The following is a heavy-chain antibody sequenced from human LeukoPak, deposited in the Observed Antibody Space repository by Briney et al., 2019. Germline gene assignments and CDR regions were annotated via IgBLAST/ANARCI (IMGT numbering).Heavy chain of an antibody. CDR2: IYHSGST. D-gene: IGHD3-22*01. V-gene: IGHV4-39*07. CDR3: AIYDSSGYYPFDY. J-gene: IGHJ4*02. Sequence: SETLSLTCTVSGGSISSSPYYWGWIRQPPGKGLEWIGSIYHSGSTYYNPSLKSRVTISVDTSKNQFSLKLSSVTAADTAVYYCAIYDSSGYYPFDYWGQGTLVTVSS. CDR1: GGSISSSPYY.